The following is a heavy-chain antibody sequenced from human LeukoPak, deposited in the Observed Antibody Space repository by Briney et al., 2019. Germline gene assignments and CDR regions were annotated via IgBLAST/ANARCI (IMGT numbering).Heavy chain of an antibody. CDR3: ARGPGGRNYPLEDHYYYYYMDV. CDR1: GYTFTSYG. Sequence: ASVKVSCKASGYTFTSYGINWVRQAPGQGLEWMGWISAYSGNTNYAQKLQGRVTMTTDTSTSTAYMELRSLRSDDTAVYYCARGPGGRNYPLEDHYYYYYMDVWGKGTTVTVSS. V-gene: IGHV1-18*01. J-gene: IGHJ6*03. CDR2: ISAYSGNT. D-gene: IGHD3-3*01.